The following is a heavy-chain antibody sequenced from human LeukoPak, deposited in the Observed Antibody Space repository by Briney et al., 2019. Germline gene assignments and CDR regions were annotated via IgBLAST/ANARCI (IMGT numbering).Heavy chain of an antibody. J-gene: IGHJ4*02. CDR2: INHSGST. CDR3: ARGQAGWELLV. D-gene: IGHD1-26*01. CDR1: GGSFSGYY. V-gene: IGHV4-34*01. Sequence: PSESLSLTCAVYGGSFSGYYWSWIRQPPGKGLEWIGEINHSGSTNYNPSLKSRVTISVDTSKNQFSLKLSSVTAADTAVYYCARGQAGWELLVWGQGTLVTVSS.